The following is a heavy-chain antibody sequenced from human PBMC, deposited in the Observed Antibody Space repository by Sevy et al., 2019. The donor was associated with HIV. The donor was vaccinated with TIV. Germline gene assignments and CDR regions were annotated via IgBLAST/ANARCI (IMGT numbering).Heavy chain of an antibody. D-gene: IGHD2-2*01. CDR3: AREGCSKPHDY. CDR1: GFTFSNYA. Sequence: LSLTCAASGFTFSNYAMSWVRQAPGKGLEWVSTFSFGCGKINYADSVKGRFTISRDNSKNTLYLQMNSLRAEDTALYYCAREGCSKPHDYWGQGTLVTVSS. CDR2: FSFGCGKI. V-gene: IGHV3-23*01. J-gene: IGHJ4*02.